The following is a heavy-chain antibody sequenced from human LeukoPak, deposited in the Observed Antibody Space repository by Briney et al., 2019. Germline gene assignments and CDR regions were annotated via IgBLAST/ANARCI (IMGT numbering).Heavy chain of an antibody. V-gene: IGHV3-7*01. Sequence: GGSLRLSCAASGFTFSNDWMSWVRQAPGKGLEWVANIKKDGSEKHYVDSVKGRFTISRDNAKNSVYLQMNSLRAEDTAVYYCARFGTYGRLWGQGTLVTVSS. J-gene: IGHJ4*02. CDR1: GFTFSNDW. CDR2: IKKDGSEK. CDR3: ARFGTYGRL. D-gene: IGHD3-10*01.